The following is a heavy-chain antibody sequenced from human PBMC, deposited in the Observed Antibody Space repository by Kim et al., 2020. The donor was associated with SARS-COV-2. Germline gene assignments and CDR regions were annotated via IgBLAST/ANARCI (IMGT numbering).Heavy chain of an antibody. V-gene: IGHV1-69*06. J-gene: IGHJ4*02. CDR3: AREDSSAYAL. Sequence: SVKVSCKASGGTFSSYAISWVRQAPGQGLEWMGGIIPIFGAANYAQKFQGRVTIPADKSTTTAYLELSSLRSEDTAVYYCAREDSSAYALWGQGTLLTV. CDR1: GGTFSSYA. CDR2: IIPIFGAA. D-gene: IGHD3-22*01.